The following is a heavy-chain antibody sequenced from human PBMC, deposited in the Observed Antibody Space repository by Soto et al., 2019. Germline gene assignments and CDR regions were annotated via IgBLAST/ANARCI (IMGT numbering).Heavy chain of an antibody. D-gene: IGHD3-10*01. CDR2: ISGSGGST. J-gene: IGHJ4*02. CDR3: AKDLEWFGELYLWIFDY. Sequence: GGSLRLSCAASGFTFSSYVMSWVRQAPGKGLEWVSAISGSGGSTYYADSVKGRFTISRDNSKNTLYLQMNSLRAEDTAVYYCAKDLEWFGELYLWIFDYWGQGTLVTVSS. V-gene: IGHV3-23*01. CDR1: GFTFSSYV.